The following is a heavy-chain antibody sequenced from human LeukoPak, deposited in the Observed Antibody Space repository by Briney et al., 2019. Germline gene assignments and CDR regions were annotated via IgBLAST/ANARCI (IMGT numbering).Heavy chain of an antibody. CDR1: GFIFSSYS. V-gene: IGHV3-21*01. D-gene: IGHD6-13*01. CDR2: INGDSSYI. J-gene: IGHJ4*02. Sequence: PGGSLRLSCAASGFIFSSYSMNWVRQAPGKGLEWVSSINGDSSYIYYADSVKGRFTISRDNPKNSLYLQMNSLRAEDTAVYYCARDSNWSFDYWGQGTLVTVSS. CDR3: ARDSNWSFDY.